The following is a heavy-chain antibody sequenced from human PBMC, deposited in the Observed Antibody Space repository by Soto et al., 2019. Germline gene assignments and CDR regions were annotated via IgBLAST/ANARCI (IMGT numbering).Heavy chain of an antibody. Sequence: ASVKVSCKASGYSFTNNDVSWVRQATGQGLEWMGWMNPGSGDAGYAQKFQGRVTMTRDISIATAYMELSSLRSDDTAIYYCARMATFGSLNWFDPWGQGTLVTVSS. J-gene: IGHJ5*02. CDR2: MNPGSGDA. D-gene: IGHD3-16*01. CDR3: ARMATFGSLNWFDP. CDR1: GYSFTNND. V-gene: IGHV1-8*01.